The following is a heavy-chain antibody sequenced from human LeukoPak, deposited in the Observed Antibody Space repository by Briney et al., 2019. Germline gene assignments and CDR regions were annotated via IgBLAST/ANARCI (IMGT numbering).Heavy chain of an antibody. CDR3: ARSRFLEWCNNWFDP. Sequence: GASVKVSCKASGYTFTSYGISWVRQAPGQGLEWMGWISAYNGNTNYAQKLQGRVTMTTDTSTSTAYMELRSLRSDDTAVYYCARSRFLEWCNNWFDPWGQGTLVTVSS. CDR1: GYTFTSYG. V-gene: IGHV1-18*01. CDR2: ISAYNGNT. D-gene: IGHD3-3*01. J-gene: IGHJ5*02.